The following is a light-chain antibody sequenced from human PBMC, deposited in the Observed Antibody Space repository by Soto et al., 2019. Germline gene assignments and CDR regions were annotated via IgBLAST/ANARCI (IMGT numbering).Light chain of an antibody. Sequence: QSALTQPASVSGSPGQSITISCTGTSSDVGGYNYVSWYQHHPGKAPKVMIYEVSNRPSGVSNRFSGSKSGNTASLTISGLQAEDEADYYCSSYTISSTYGFGTGTKLTVL. CDR3: SSYTISSTYG. CDR2: EVS. V-gene: IGLV2-14*01. J-gene: IGLJ1*01. CDR1: SSDVGGYNY.